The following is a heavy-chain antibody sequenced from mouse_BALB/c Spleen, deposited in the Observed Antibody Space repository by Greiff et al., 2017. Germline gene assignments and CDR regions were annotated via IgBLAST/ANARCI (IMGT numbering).Heavy chain of an antibody. CDR3: ARRGDGNYPFDY. CDR2: ISTYYGDA. V-gene: IGHV1S137*01. J-gene: IGHJ2*01. Sequence: QVQLQQSGAELVRPGVSVKISCKGSGYTFTDYAMHWVKQSHAKSLEWIGVISTYYGDASYNQKFKGKATMTVDKSSSTAYMELARLTSEDSAIYYCARRGDGNYPFDYWGQGTTLTVSS. CDR1: GYTFTDYA. D-gene: IGHD2-1*01.